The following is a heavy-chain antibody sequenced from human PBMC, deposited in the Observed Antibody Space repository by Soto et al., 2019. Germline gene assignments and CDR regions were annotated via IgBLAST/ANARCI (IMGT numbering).Heavy chain of an antibody. Sequence: ASVKVSCKASGYTFTRYGISWVRQAPGQGLEWMGWISAYNGNTNYAQKLQGRVTMTTDTSTSTAYMELRSLRSDDTAVYYCARDLRMSNSDAFDIWGQGTMVTVSS. J-gene: IGHJ3*02. CDR1: GYTFTRYG. D-gene: IGHD4-4*01. CDR2: ISAYNGNT. V-gene: IGHV1-18*01. CDR3: ARDLRMSNSDAFDI.